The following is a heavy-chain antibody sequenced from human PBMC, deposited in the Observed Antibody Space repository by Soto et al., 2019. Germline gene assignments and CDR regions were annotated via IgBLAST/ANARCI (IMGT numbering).Heavy chain of an antibody. CDR3: AHTMVRGVPRGFDY. D-gene: IGHD3-10*01. CDR1: GFSLSTSGVG. J-gene: IGHJ4*02. V-gene: IGHV2-5*02. Sequence: QITLKESGPPLVKPTQTLTLTCTFSGFSLSTSGVGVGWIRQPPGKALEWLALIYWDDDKRYSPSLKSRLTITKDTSKNQVVLTMTNMDPVDTATYYCAHTMVRGVPRGFDYWGQGTLVTVSS. CDR2: IYWDDDK.